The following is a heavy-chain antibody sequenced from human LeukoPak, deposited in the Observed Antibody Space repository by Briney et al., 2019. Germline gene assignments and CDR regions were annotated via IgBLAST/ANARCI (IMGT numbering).Heavy chain of an antibody. D-gene: IGHD3-10*01. CDR3: ARGIGFFASAGTGIDY. J-gene: IGHJ4*02. V-gene: IGHV3-48*04. CDR1: GFTFSSYS. Sequence: GGSLRLSCAASGFTFSSYSMNWVRQAPGKGLEWVSYISSSSSTIYYADSVKGRFTISRDNAKNSLCLQMNSLRAEDTAVYYCARGIGFFASAGTGIDYWGQGTLVTVSS. CDR2: ISSSSSTI.